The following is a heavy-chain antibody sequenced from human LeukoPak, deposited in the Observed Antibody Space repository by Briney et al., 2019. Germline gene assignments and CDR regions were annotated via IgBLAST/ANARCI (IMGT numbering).Heavy chain of an antibody. V-gene: IGHV1-69*05. D-gene: IGHD3-3*01. CDR2: IIPIFGTA. J-gene: IGHJ6*03. CDR3: ARGRTFDFWSGSFYYYYMDV. Sequence: GASVKVSCKASGGTFSNYAISWVRQAPGQGLEWMGGIIPIFGTANYAQKFQGRVTITRNTSISTAYMELSSLRSEDTAVYYCARGRTFDFWSGSFYYYYMDVWGKGTTVTVSS. CDR1: GGTFSNYA.